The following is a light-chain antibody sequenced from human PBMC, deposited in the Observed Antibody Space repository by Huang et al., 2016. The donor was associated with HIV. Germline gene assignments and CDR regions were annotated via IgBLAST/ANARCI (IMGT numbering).Light chain of an antibody. V-gene: IGKV2-30*02. Sequence: DVIMTQSPLSLPVTLGQPAAISCRSSQTLVHTDGNTYLNWFLQRPGQSPRRLIYKVYNRDSGVPDRFTGSGSGIEFTLTISRVEAEDVGIYYCMQGTHWPPGTFGQGTNMEIK. CDR2: KVY. CDR3: MQGTHWPPGT. CDR1: QTLVHTDGNTY. J-gene: IGKJ1*01.